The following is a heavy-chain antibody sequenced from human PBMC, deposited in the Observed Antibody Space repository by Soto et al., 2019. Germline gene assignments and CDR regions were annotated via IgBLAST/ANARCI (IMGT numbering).Heavy chain of an antibody. V-gene: IGHV4-4*07. CDR2: VYSSGGT. CDR1: GCSMTSYY. CDR3: ARGQRFSDWFDP. D-gene: IGHD3-3*01. J-gene: IGHJ5*02. Sequence: TSETLSLTCTVSGCSMTSYYWTWIRQPAGKGLEWIGRVYSSGGTHYNPSLKSRVTISLDTSKNQFSLRLLSVTDADTAVYFCARGQRFSDWFDPWGQGTLVTVSS.